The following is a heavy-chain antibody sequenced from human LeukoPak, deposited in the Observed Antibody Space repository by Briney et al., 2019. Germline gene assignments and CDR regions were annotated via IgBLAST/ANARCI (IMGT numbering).Heavy chain of an antibody. CDR2: IWYDGSNK. Sequence: GGSLRLSCAASGFTFSSYGMHWVRQAPGKGLEWVAVIWYDGSNKYYADSVKGRFTISRDNSKNTLYLQMNSLRAEDTAVYYCARDLTNYYGMDVWGQGTRVTVSS. CDR3: ARDLTNYYGMDV. CDR1: GFTFSSYG. V-gene: IGHV3-33*01. D-gene: IGHD1-1*01. J-gene: IGHJ6*02.